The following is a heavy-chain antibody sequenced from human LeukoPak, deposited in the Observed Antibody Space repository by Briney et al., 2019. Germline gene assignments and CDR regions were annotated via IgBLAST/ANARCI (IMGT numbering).Heavy chain of an antibody. CDR1: GGSISSYY. Sequence: SETLSLTCTVSGGSISSYYWSWIRQPPGKGLEWIGYIYYSGSTNYNPSLKSRVTISVDTFKNQFSLKLSSVTAADTAVYYCARHLDYDSSGYPFDYWGQGTLVTVSS. CDR3: ARHLDYDSSGYPFDY. D-gene: IGHD3-22*01. CDR2: IYYSGST. V-gene: IGHV4-59*08. J-gene: IGHJ4*02.